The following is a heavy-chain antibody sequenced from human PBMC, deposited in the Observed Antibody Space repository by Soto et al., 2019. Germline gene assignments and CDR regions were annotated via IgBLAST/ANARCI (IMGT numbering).Heavy chain of an antibody. CDR2: ISAYNGNT. CDR1: GYTFTSYG. J-gene: IGHJ4*02. D-gene: IGHD2-15*01. V-gene: IGHV1-18*01. Sequence: GASVKVSCKASGYTFTSYGISWVRQAPGQGLEWMGWISAYNGNTNYAQKLQGRVTMTTDTSTSTAYMELRSLRSDDTAVYYCAGSPPYCSGGSCYSSLGVYWGQGTLVTVSS. CDR3: AGSPPYCSGGSCYSSLGVY.